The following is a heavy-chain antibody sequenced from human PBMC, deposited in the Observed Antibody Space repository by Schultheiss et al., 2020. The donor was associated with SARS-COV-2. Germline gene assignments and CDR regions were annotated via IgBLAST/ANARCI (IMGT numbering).Heavy chain of an antibody. CDR2: ISGSGGST. CDR3: ARDHSSGWYFDY. V-gene: IGHV3-23*01. J-gene: IGHJ4*02. D-gene: IGHD6-19*01. Sequence: GGSLRLSCAASGFTFSSYAMSWVRQAQGKGLEWVSAISGSGGSTYYADSVKGRFTISRDNSKNTLYLQMNSLRAEDTAVYYCARDHSSGWYFDYWGQGTLVTVSS. CDR1: GFTFSSYA.